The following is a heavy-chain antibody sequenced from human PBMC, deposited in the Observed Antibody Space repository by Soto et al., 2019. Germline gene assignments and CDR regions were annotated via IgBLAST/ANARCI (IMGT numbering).Heavy chain of an antibody. Sequence: GESLKISCKGSGYSFTSYWIGWVRQMPGKGLEWMGIIYPGDSDTRYSPSFQGQVTISADKSISTAYLQWSSLKASDTAMYYCARRHSIYVRYYYGMDVWGQGTTVTVSS. J-gene: IGHJ6*02. CDR3: ARRHSIYVRYYYGMDV. V-gene: IGHV5-51*01. CDR1: GYSFTSYW. D-gene: IGHD4-4*01. CDR2: IYPGDSDT.